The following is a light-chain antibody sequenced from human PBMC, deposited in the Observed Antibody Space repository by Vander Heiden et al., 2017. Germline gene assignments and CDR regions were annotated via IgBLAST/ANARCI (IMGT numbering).Light chain of an antibody. J-gene: IGLJ2*01. V-gene: IGLV1-44*01. CDR2: NND. CDR1: SSNIGSNA. CDR3: AAWDDSLTGLV. Sequence: QSVLTQPPSTSGTPGQRVTISCSGSSSNIGSNAANWYQQLPGAAPRLLIYNNDQRPSGVPDRFSGSKSGTSASLSVSGLRSEDEADYYCAAWDDSLTGLVFGGGTKLTVL.